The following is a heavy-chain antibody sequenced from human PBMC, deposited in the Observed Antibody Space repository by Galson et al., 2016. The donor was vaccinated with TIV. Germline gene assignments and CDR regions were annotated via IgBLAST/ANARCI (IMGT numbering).Heavy chain of an antibody. D-gene: IGHD3-9*01. CDR1: GYSFTSFW. V-gene: IGHV5-51*01. CDR3: ASARPELRYFDWQRPQYFDY. J-gene: IGHJ4*02. CDR2: IYPGDSYT. Sequence: QSGAEVTKPGDSLKISCKASGYSFTSFWIGWVRQMPGKGLEWMGVIYPGDSYTTYSPSFQGQVTISADKSSNTAYLQWSSLMASATAMYVGASARPELRYFDWQRPQYFDYWGQGSLVTVSS.